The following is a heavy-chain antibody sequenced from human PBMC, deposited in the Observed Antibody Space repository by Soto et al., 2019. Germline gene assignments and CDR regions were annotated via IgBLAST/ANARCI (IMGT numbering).Heavy chain of an antibody. J-gene: IGHJ4*02. V-gene: IGHV3-30-3*01. CDR1: GFTFSSYA. Sequence: QVQLVESGGGVVQRGRSLRLSCAASGFTFSSYAMHWVRQAPGKGLEWVAVISYDGSNKYYADSVKGRFTISRDNSKNTLYLQMNSLRAEDTAVSYCARVPSSSGRAHFDYWGQGTLVTVSS. CDR2: ISYDGSNK. CDR3: ARVPSSSGRAHFDY. D-gene: IGHD2-15*01.